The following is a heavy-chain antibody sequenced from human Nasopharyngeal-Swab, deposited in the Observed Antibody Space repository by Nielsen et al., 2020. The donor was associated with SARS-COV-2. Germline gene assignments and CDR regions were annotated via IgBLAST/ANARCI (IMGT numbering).Heavy chain of an antibody. CDR2: VNSDGSST. J-gene: IGHJ3*02. CDR3: AKIPVADDAFDI. D-gene: IGHD6-19*01. CDR1: GFTFSNYW. V-gene: IGHV3-74*01. Sequence: GGSLRLSCVGSGFTFSNYWMHWVRQAPGKGLVWVSRVNSDGSSTSYADSVKGRFTISRDNAKNSLYLQMNSLRAEDTALYYCAKIPVADDAFDIWGQGTMVTVSS.